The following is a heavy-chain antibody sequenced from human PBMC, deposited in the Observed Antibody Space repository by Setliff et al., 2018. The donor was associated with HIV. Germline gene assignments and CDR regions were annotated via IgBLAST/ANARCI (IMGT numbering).Heavy chain of an antibody. CDR3: AREEYDSDF. Sequence: SVKVSCKASGGSFRNYAISWVRQAPGQGLEWMGGIIPLLGTANYAQRFQGRVTIIADESTSTAYMELTSLRSEDTAVYYCAREEYDSDFWGQGTKVTVSS. V-gene: IGHV1-69*13. CDR1: GGSFRNYA. J-gene: IGHJ3*01. D-gene: IGHD3-22*01. CDR2: IIPLLGTA.